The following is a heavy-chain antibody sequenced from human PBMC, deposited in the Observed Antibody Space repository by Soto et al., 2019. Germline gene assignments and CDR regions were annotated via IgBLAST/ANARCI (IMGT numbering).Heavy chain of an antibody. D-gene: IGHD6-13*01. CDR3: ARSNKYTSSLSNLDY. V-gene: IGHV1-2*02. CDR1: GYTFTGYY. J-gene: IGHJ4*02. CDR2: INPNSGGT. Sequence: GASVKVSCKASGYTFTGYYMHWVRQAPGQGLEWMGWINPNSGGTNYAQKFQGRVTMTRDTSISTAYMELSRLRSDDTAVYYCARSNKYTSSLSNLDYWGQGTLVTVSS.